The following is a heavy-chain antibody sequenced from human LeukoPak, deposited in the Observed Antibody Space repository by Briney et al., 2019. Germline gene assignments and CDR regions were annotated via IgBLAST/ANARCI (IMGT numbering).Heavy chain of an antibody. Sequence: ASVKVSCKASVGTFSSYAISWVRQAPGQGLERVGGIIPIFGTANYAQKCQGRVTITADESTSTAYMELSSLRSEDTAVYYCASGERITMVRGVIGYYYYYMDVWGKGTTVTVSS. CDR1: VGTFSSYA. D-gene: IGHD3-10*01. V-gene: IGHV1-69*13. J-gene: IGHJ6*03. CDR2: IIPIFGTA. CDR3: ASGERITMVRGVIGYYYYYMDV.